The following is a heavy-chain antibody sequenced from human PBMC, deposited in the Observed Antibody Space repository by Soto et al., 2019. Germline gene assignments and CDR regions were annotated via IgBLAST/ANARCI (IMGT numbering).Heavy chain of an antibody. CDR2: IQQDGSEK. Sequence: GGSLRLSCVASGLTFRNYWMSWVRQAPGKGLEWVANIQQDGSEKYYVDSVMGRFTISRDNAKNSLYLQMDSLRAEDTAVYYCARPHYYGSGSYYGGFYYFDYWGQGTLVTVSS. D-gene: IGHD3-10*01. J-gene: IGHJ4*02. V-gene: IGHV3-7*01. CDR1: GLTFRNYW. CDR3: ARPHYYGSGSYYGGFYYFDY.